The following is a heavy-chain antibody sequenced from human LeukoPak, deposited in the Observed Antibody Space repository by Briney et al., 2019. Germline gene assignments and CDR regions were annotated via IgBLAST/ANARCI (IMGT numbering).Heavy chain of an antibody. Sequence: EGSLRLSCAASGFTFSSHAMSWVRQAPGKGLEWVSAITSGSGSNVYYTDSLKGRFTISRDNSKNTLYLHMNSLRAEDTAVYYCARHGSWSFDYWGQGTLLTVSA. CDR3: ARHGSWSFDY. V-gene: IGHV3-23*01. J-gene: IGHJ4*02. D-gene: IGHD6-13*01. CDR2: ITSGSGSNV. CDR1: GFTFSSHA.